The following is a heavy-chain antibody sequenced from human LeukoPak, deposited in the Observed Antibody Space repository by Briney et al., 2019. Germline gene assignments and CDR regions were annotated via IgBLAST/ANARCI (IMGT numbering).Heavy chain of an antibody. CDR1: GFTFDDYA. D-gene: IGHD6-13*01. CDR3: AKDIEAGIAAELDI. V-gene: IGHV3-9*01. Sequence: PGGSLRFSCAASGFTFDDYAMHWVRQAPGKGLEWVSGISWNSGSIGYADSVKGRFTISRDNAKNSLYLQMNSLRAEDTALYYCAKDIEAGIAAELDIWGQGTMVTVSS. J-gene: IGHJ3*02. CDR2: ISWNSGSI.